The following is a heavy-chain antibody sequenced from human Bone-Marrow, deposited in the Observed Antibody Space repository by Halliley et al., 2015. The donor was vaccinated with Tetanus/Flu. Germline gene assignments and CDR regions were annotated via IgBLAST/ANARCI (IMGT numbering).Heavy chain of an antibody. J-gene: IGHJ4*02. CDR2: IYHSGST. V-gene: IGHV4-4*02. D-gene: IGHD3-9*01. Sequence: LEWFGEIYHSGSTNYTPPPKSRVTISVDKSKNQFSLRLGSVPAADTAVYYCAVYDILTGLGYWGQGTLVTVSS. CDR3: AVYDILTGLGY.